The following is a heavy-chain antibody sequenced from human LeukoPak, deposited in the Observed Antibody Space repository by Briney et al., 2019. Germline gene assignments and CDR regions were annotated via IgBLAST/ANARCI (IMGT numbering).Heavy chain of an antibody. V-gene: IGHV3-30*04. D-gene: IGHD6-13*01. CDR3: AREGMSAAAPFDY. CDR2: ISSDGSDK. Sequence: PGGSLRLSCAASGFTFSSYDMNWVRQAPGKGLEWVAVISSDGSDKYYADSAKGRFTISRDKSKNTLYLQMNSLRAEDTAVYYCAREGMSAAAPFDYWGQGTLVTVSS. CDR1: GFTFSSYD. J-gene: IGHJ4*02.